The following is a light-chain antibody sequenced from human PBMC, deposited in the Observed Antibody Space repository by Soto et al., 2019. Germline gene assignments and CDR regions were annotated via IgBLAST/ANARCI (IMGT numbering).Light chain of an antibody. V-gene: IGKV1-5*03. Sequence: DIQLTQSHSTLSASVGDRVTITCRASQRISSWLAWYQQKPGKAPKFLIYKTSNLESGVPSRFSGSGSGTEFTLTISSLQPDDFATYYCQYYNNYCWTFGQGTKVEIK. J-gene: IGKJ1*01. CDR3: QYYNNYCWT. CDR1: QRISSW. CDR2: KTS.